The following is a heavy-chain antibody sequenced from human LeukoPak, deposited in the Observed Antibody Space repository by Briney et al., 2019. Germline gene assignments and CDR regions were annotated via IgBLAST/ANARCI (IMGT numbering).Heavy chain of an antibody. J-gene: IGHJ4*02. CDR3: AKDSFWSGYYGYFDY. V-gene: IGHV3-23*01. Sequence: GGSLRLSCAASGFTFSSYAMSWVRQAPGKGLEWVSAISGSGGSTYYADSVKGRFTISRGNSKNTLYLQMNSLRAEDTAVYYCAKDSFWSGYYGYFDYWGQGTLVTVSS. CDR1: GFTFSSYA. D-gene: IGHD3-3*01. CDR2: ISGSGGST.